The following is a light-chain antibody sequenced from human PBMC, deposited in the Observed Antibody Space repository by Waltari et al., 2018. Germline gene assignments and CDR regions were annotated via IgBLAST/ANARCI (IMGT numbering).Light chain of an antibody. CDR2: DVD. V-gene: IGLV2-23*02. CDR3: CSYAGSKIYML. Sequence: QSARTQPASGSGSAGQSITISCTGPSDEVGHYDSASWYQQYPIKAPKLIIYDVDERPSGVSNRFSGSKSGVTASLTISGLQAEDEARYFCCSYAGSKIYMLFGGGTNVTVL. CDR1: SDEVGHYDS. J-gene: IGLJ3*02.